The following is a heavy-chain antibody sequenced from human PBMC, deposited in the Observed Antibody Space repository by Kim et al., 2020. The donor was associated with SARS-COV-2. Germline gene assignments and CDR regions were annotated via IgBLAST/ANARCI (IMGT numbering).Heavy chain of an antibody. V-gene: IGHV3-30*04. CDR1: GFTFSSYA. CDR3: ARDRRQSRRVLRYFDQGDYYYGMDV. Sequence: GGSLRLSCAASGFTFSSYAMHWVRQAPGKGLEWVAVISYDGSNKYYADSVKGRFTISRDNSKNTLYLQMNSLRAEDTAVYYCARDRRQSRRVLRYFDQGDYYYGMDVWGQGTTVTVSS. D-gene: IGHD3-9*01. J-gene: IGHJ6*02. CDR2: ISYDGSNK.